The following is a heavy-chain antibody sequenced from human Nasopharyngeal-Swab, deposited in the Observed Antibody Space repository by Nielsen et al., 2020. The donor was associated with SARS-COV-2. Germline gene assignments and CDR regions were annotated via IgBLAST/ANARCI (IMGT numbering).Heavy chain of an antibody. D-gene: IGHD3-10*01. J-gene: IGHJ5*02. CDR2: MYHSGHT. CDR3: ARHLSDVDSPMVPWFDP. CDR1: GDSVTSYY. Sequence: GSLRLSCAISGDSVTSYYWGWIRQPPGEGLEWIGSMYHSGHTYHNLSLKSRVTISVDTSKNQVSLNLTSVTAADTAVYYCARHLSDVDSPMVPWFDPWGQGTLVTVSS. V-gene: IGHV4-38-2*01.